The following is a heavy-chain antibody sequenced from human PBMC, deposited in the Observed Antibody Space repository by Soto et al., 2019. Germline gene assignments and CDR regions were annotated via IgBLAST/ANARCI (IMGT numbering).Heavy chain of an antibody. Sequence: QLQLQESGPGLVKPSETLSLTCTVSGGFISSSSYYWGWIRQPPGKGLEWIGSIYYSGSTYYNPSLKSRGTISVATSKNQFSLKLSSVTAADTAVYYCARGVAGTAWFDPWGQGTLVTVSS. J-gene: IGHJ5*02. V-gene: IGHV4-39*01. CDR3: ARGVAGTAWFDP. CDR2: IYYSGST. D-gene: IGHD6-19*01. CDR1: GGFISSSSYY.